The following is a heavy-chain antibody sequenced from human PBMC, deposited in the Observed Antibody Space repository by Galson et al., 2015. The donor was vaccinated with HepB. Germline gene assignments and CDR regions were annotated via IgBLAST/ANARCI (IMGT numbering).Heavy chain of an antibody. CDR1: GYTFTGYY. CDR3: ARGGRYSSSWYYGAYYYYMDV. V-gene: IGHV1-2*06. D-gene: IGHD6-13*01. Sequence: SVKVSCKASGYTFTGYYMHWVRQAPGQGLEWMGRINPNSGGTNYVQKFQGRVTMTRDTSISTAYMELSRLRSDDTAVYYCARGGRYSSSWYYGAYYYYMDVWGKGTTVTVSS. J-gene: IGHJ6*03. CDR2: INPNSGGT.